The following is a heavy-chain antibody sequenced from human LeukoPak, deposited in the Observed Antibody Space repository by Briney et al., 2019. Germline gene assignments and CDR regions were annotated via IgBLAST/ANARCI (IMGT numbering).Heavy chain of an antibody. CDR1: GFSLSTTGVG. V-gene: IGHV2-5*02. D-gene: IGHD6-19*01. J-gene: IGHJ1*01. Sequence: SGPTQVNPTQTLTLTCTFSGFSLSTTGVGVGWIRRPPGKALEWLALIYWDDAKRYSPSLKSRLTITKDTSKNQVVLIMTNMDPVDTATYYCANRLGGSGWNGGYFLHWGQGTLVTVSS. CDR2: IYWDDAK. CDR3: ANRLGGSGWNGGYFLH.